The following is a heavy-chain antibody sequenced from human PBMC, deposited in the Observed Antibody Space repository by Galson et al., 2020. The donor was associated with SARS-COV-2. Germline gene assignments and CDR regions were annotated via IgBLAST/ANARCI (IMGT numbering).Heavy chain of an antibody. Sequence: GGSLRLSCAASGFTFSNYWMHWVRQAPGKGLVWVSRINGDGSSRTYADSVKGRFTISRDNAKNTLYLQMNRLRAEDTAVYYCATQEFYYGSSGYELSDYGMDVWGQGTTVTVSS. CDR3: ATQEFYYGSSGYELSDYGMDV. D-gene: IGHD3-22*01. CDR2: INGDGSSR. V-gene: IGHV3-74*01. J-gene: IGHJ6*02. CDR1: GFTFSNYW.